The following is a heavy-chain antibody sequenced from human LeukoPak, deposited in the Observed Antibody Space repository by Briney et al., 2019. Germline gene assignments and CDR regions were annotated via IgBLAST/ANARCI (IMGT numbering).Heavy chain of an antibody. CDR1: GFTFSDNY. Sequence: GGSLRLSCAASGFTFSDNYMSWIRQAPGKGLEWVSYISGSGNTTYNADSVKGRFSITRDNAKNSLYLQMNSLRAKDTALYYCARDYYDSSGSSWFDPWGQGTLVTVSS. J-gene: IGHJ5*02. D-gene: IGHD3-22*01. CDR3: ARDYYDSSGSSWFDP. CDR2: ISGSGNTT. V-gene: IGHV3-11*04.